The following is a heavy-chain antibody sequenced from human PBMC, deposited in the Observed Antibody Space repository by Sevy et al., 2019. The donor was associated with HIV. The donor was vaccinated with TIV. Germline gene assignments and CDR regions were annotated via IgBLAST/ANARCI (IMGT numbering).Heavy chain of an antibody. V-gene: IGHV4-59*01. CDR2: IYYSGRT. J-gene: IGHJ6*02. CDR1: GDSISNNY. Sequence: SETLSLTCNVSGDSISNNYWSWIRQPPGKGLEWIGYIYYSGRTNYSPSLKTRVTISTDTFKNQFSLKLTSATAADTAVYYCARAWQAYYYAVYVWGQGTTVTVSS. CDR3: ARAWQAYYYAVYV.